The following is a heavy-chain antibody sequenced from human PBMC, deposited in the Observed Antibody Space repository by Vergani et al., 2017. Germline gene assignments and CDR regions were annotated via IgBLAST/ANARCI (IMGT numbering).Heavy chain of an antibody. CDR3: ARRSGGYDGGGKVRPRRTAVDV. D-gene: IGHD4-23*01. CDR1: GGSISAGYYF. CDR2: ISASGNA. J-gene: IGHJ3*01. Sequence: QVQLQASGPGRVKPSQTLSLTCTMSGGSISAGYYFWSWIRQPAGKGLEWLGHISASGNASHSPSLKTRVSMSVDTSKNQFSLTVTSVTAADTAIYFCARRSGGYDGGGKVRPRRTAVDVWGHGTVGTVSS. V-gene: IGHV4-61*02.